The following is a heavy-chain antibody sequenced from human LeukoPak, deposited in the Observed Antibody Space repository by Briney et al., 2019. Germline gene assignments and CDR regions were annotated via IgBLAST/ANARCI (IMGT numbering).Heavy chain of an antibody. D-gene: IGHD3-10*01. Sequence: GGSLRLSCAASGFTFSGYWMTWVRQAPGKGLEWVANIKQDGSEKYYVDSVKGRFTISRDNAKNSLYLQMNSLRAEDTAVYYCTRDSVVRGVKYYYYMDVWGKGTTVTISS. J-gene: IGHJ6*03. V-gene: IGHV3-7*01. CDR1: GFTFSGYW. CDR3: TRDSVVRGVKYYYYMDV. CDR2: IKQDGSEK.